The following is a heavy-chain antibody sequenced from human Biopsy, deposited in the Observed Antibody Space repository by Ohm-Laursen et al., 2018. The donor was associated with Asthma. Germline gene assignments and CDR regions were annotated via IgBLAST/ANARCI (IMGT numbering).Heavy chain of an antibody. V-gene: IGHV3-30*03. CDR3: ARDVVWFREVGGMDV. D-gene: IGHD3-10*01. J-gene: IGHJ6*02. CDR1: GFTLTTYA. CDR2: ISSDGSTK. Sequence: SLRLSCAASGFTLTTYAIHWVRQAPGKGLAWVAVISSDGSTKYSVDSVKGRFIVSRDISKYILSLQMNSLRPEDTAVYYCARDVVWFREVGGMDVWGQGTTVTVSS.